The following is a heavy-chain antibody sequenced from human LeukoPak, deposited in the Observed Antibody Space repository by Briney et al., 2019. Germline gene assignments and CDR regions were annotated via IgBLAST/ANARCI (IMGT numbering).Heavy chain of an antibody. V-gene: IGHV7-4-1*02. CDR3: ARSNNDGDYLGVGFDY. J-gene: IGHJ4*02. CDR1: GYTFSIYA. D-gene: IGHD4-17*01. CDR2: INTNTGNP. Sequence: ASVKVSCKASGYTFSIYAMNWVRQAPGQGLEWMGWINTNTGNPTYAQGFTGRFVFSLDTSVSTAYLQISSLQAEDTAVYYCARSNNDGDYLGVGFDYWGQGTLVTVSS.